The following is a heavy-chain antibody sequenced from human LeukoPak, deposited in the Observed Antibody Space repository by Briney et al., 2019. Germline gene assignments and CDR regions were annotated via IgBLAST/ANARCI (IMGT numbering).Heavy chain of an antibody. CDR3: ARHVPQDDYGGDRFDP. J-gene: IGHJ5*02. CDR1: GGSFSGYY. Sequence: PSETLSLTCAVYGGSFSGYYWSWIRQPPGKGLEWIGEINHSGSTNYNPSLKSRVTISVDTSKNQFSLKLSSVTAADTAVYYCARHVPQDDYGGDRFDPWGQGTLVTVSS. D-gene: IGHD4-23*01. V-gene: IGHV4-34*01. CDR2: INHSGST.